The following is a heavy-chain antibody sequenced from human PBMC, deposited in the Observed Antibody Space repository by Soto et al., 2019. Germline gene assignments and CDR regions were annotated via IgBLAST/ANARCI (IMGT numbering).Heavy chain of an antibody. Sequence: SETLSLTCAVYGGSFSGYYWSWIRQPPGKGLEWIGEINHSGSTNCNPSLKSRVTISVDTSKNQFSLKLSSVTAADTAVYYCARAEGDSSGYFNWFDPWGQGTLVTVS. D-gene: IGHD3-22*01. V-gene: IGHV4-34*01. J-gene: IGHJ5*02. CDR2: INHSGST. CDR1: GGSFSGYY. CDR3: ARAEGDSSGYFNWFDP.